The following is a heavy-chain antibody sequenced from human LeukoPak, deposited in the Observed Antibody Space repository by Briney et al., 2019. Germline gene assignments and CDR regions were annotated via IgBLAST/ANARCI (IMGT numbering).Heavy chain of an antibody. CDR1: AGSMSLFH. CDR2: LFYNEDA. J-gene: IGHJ4*02. Sequence: SETLSLTCAVSAGSMSLFHWNWFRQPHGNGLEWIGSLFYNEDAKYNPSVKSRVTMSIDTSKSQLSLRLTSVTAADTAVYYCAKGETVTTSPFDHWGQGLLVTDSS. D-gene: IGHD4-17*01. V-gene: IGHV4-59*01. CDR3: AKGETVTTSPFDH.